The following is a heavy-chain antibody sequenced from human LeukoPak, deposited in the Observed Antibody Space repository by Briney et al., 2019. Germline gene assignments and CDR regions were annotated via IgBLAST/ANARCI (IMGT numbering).Heavy chain of an antibody. CDR2: IWYDGSNK. Sequence: GGSLRLSCAASGFTFSSYGMHWVRQAPGKGLEWVAVIWYDGSNKYYADSVKGRFTISRDNSKNTLYLQMNSLRAEDTAVYYCAKGHDTRTATLDYWGQGTLVTVSS. CDR3: AKGHDTRTATLDY. CDR1: GFTFSSYG. D-gene: IGHD1-1*01. V-gene: IGHV3-33*06. J-gene: IGHJ4*02.